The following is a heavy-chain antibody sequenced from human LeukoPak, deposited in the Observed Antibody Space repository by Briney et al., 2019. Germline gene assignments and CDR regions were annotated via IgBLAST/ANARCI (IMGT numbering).Heavy chain of an antibody. D-gene: IGHD6-19*01. V-gene: IGHV1-69*13. CDR3: ARDPCIPVAGRFRFYGMDV. J-gene: IGHJ6*02. CDR2: IIPIFGTA. CDR1: GGTFSSYA. Sequence: SVKVSCQASGGTFSSYAISWVRQAPGQGLEWMGGIIPIFGTANYAQKFQGRVTITADESTSTAYMELSSLRSEDTAVYYCARDPCIPVAGRFRFYGMDVWGQGTTVTVSS.